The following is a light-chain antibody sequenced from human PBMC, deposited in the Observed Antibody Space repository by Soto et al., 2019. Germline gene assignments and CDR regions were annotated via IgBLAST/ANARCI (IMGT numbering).Light chain of an antibody. V-gene: IGKV3-15*01. CDR1: QSVGAT. CDR2: GAS. Sequence: EIVMTQSPVTLSVFPGERATLSCRASQSVGATVAWYHQRPGQAPRLLISGASTRATGVPARVSASGSGTAFTLTITSLHSDAFGVHYCQQYADWPTTFGQGTRVEIK. J-gene: IGKJ1*01. CDR3: QQYADWPTT.